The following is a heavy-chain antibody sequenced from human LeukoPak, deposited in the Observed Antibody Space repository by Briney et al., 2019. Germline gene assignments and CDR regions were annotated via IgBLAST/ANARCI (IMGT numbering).Heavy chain of an antibody. CDR2: INHSGST. Sequence: SETLSLTCAVYGGSFSGYYWSWIRQPPGKGLEWIGEINHSGSTNYNPSLKSRVTISVDTSRNQFSLKLSSVTAADTAVYYCARDLRSGSSRGSAFDIWGQGTMVTVSS. CDR1: GGSFSGYY. V-gene: IGHV4-34*01. CDR3: ARDLRSGSSRGSAFDI. J-gene: IGHJ3*02. D-gene: IGHD1-26*01.